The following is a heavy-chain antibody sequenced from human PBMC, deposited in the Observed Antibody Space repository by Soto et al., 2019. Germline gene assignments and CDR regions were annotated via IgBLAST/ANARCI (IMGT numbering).Heavy chain of an antibody. J-gene: IGHJ5*02. D-gene: IGHD3-3*01. CDR1: GYTFTSYG. V-gene: IGHV1-18*04. CDR3: ARDFDPPRFWSGQGDWFDP. Sequence: QVQLVQSGAEVKKPGASVKVSCKASGYTFTSYGISWVRQAPGQGLEWMGWISAYNGNTNYAQKLQGRVTMTTDTTTSTAYMELRSLRSDDTAVYYCARDFDPPRFWSGQGDWFDPWGQGTLVTVSS. CDR2: ISAYNGNT.